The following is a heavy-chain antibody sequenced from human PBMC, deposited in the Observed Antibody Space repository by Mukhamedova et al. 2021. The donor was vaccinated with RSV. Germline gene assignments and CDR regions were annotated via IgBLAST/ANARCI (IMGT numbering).Heavy chain of an antibody. J-gene: IGHJ4*02. CDR1: YS. CDR2: IGSRSTSI. CDR3: VRDRDHAFDY. D-gene: IGHD1-14*01. Sequence: YSMNWVRQAPGKGLEWVSYIGSRSTSIKYADSVKGRFTISRDNAKNSLYLQMYSLRDEDTAIYYCVRDRDHAFDYWGQGTLVT. V-gene: IGHV3-48*02.